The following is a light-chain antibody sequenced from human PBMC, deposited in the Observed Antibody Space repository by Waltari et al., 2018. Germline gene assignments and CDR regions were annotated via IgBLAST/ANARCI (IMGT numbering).Light chain of an antibody. J-gene: IGKJ2*01. Sequence: EIVLTQSPGTLSLSPGETATLSCRANQRVSSNYLAWYQKKAGQSPSLLIYGASNRASGVPDRFSGRVSGAEFTLTISRLDPEDFAVYYCQQYGTPQGYIFGQGTKVDI. CDR1: QRVSSNY. V-gene: IGKV3-20*01. CDR2: GAS. CDR3: QQYGTPQGYI.